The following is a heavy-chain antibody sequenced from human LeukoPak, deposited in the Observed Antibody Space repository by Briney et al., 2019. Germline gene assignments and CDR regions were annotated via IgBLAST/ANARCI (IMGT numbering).Heavy chain of an antibody. J-gene: IGHJ3*02. CDR3: ARRSRNGLDAFDI. D-gene: IGHD2-8*01. CDR2: IHPNNGDT. CDR1: AYTFTGYY. V-gene: IGHV1-2*02. Sequence: ASVKVSCKASAYTFTGYYLHWVRQARGQGPEWVGWIHPNNGDTEYAQEFQGRVTMTRVRSISTAYMELSRLTSDDTAVYYCARRSRNGLDAFDIWGQGTMVTVSS.